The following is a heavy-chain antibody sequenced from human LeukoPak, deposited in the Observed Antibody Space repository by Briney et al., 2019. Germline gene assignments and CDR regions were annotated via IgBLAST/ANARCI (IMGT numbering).Heavy chain of an antibody. Sequence: GGSLRLSCAASGFTFSVAAMTWVRQAPGKGLEWVSLIGASGESTYYADSVKGRFTISRDNSKNTLSLQMNSLRVEDTAMYFCAKDIQLSTWGLGTMVT. J-gene: IGHJ3*01. V-gene: IGHV3-23*01. D-gene: IGHD5-24*01. CDR2: IGASGEST. CDR1: GFTFSVAA. CDR3: AKDIQLST.